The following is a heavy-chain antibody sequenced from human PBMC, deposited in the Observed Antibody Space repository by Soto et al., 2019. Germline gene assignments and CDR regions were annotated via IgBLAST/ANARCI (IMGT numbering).Heavy chain of an antibody. D-gene: IGHD2-2*01. Sequence: QVQLVESGGGVVQPGRSLRLSCAASGFTFSSYGMHWVRQAPGKGLEWVAVISYDGSNKYYADSVKGRFTISRDNSKNTLYLQINSLRAEDTAVYYCAKDGGAADIVVVPDFDYWGQGTLVTVSS. CDR3: AKDGGAADIVVVPDFDY. CDR1: GFTFSSYG. V-gene: IGHV3-30*18. CDR2: ISYDGSNK. J-gene: IGHJ4*02.